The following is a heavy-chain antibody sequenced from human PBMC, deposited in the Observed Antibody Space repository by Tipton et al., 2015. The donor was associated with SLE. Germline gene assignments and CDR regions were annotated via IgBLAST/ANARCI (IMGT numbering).Heavy chain of an antibody. V-gene: IGHV3-48*03. D-gene: IGHD3-10*01. Sequence: SLRLSCAASGFTFKSYEMNWVRQAPGQGLEWISYISSSDSTVYYADSVKGRFTISRDNANNPLYLQMDSLRVEDTGVYYCARDRGYYGSRSCDYWGQGTLVTVSS. J-gene: IGHJ4*02. CDR2: ISSSDSTV. CDR3: ARDRGYYGSRSCDY. CDR1: GFTFKSYE.